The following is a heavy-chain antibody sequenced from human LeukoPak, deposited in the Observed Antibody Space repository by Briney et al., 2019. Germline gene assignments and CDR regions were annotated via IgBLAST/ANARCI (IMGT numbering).Heavy chain of an antibody. CDR2: IYYSGTT. Sequence: PSETLSLTYTVSGGSISPYYWSWIRQPPGKGLEWIGYIYYSGTTNYNPSLKSRVTMSVDTSNNHLSLRLTSVTAADTALYYCARHSYNYYGLDVWGQGTTITVSS. V-gene: IGHV4-59*08. CDR3: ARHSYNYYGLDV. CDR1: GGSISPYY. J-gene: IGHJ6*02.